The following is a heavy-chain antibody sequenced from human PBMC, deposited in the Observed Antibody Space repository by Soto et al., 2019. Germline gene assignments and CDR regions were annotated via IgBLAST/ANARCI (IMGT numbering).Heavy chain of an antibody. J-gene: IGHJ6*02. D-gene: IGHD2-2*01. CDR2: ISSSSSYI. V-gene: IGHV3-21*01. CDR3: ARAELGYCSSTSCYDYYYYYYGMDV. CDR1: GFTFSSYS. Sequence: GGSLRLSCAASGFTFSSYSMNWVRQAPGKGLEWVSSISSSSSYIYYADSVKGRFTISRDNAKNSLYLQMNSLRAEDTAVYYCARAELGYCSSTSCYDYYYYYYGMDVWGQGTTVTVSS.